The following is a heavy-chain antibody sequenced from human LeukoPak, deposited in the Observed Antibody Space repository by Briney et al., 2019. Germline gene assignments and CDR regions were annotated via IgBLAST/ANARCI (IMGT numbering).Heavy chain of an antibody. CDR2: IYYSGST. CDR3: ARALVVPAAKFDP. V-gene: IGHV4-59*01. J-gene: IGHJ5*02. Sequence: SETLSLTCTVSGGSISSYYWSWIRQPPGKGLEWIGYIYYSGSTNYNPSLKSRATISVDTSKNQFSLKLSSVTAADTAVYYCARALVVPAAKFDPWGQGTLVTVSS. CDR1: GGSISSYY. D-gene: IGHD2-2*01.